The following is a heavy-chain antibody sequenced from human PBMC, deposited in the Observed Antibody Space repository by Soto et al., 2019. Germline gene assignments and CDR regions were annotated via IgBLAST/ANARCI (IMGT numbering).Heavy chain of an antibody. Sequence: ASVKVSCKASGYTFTSYAMHWVRQAPGQRLEWMGWINAGNGNTKYSQMFQGRVTITRDTSASTAYMELSSLRSEDTAVYYCASSYYYDSSGYSSLYHYYGMDVWGQGTTVTVSS. CDR1: GYTFTSYA. V-gene: IGHV1-3*01. D-gene: IGHD3-22*01. J-gene: IGHJ6*02. CDR2: INAGNGNT. CDR3: ASSYYYDSSGYSSLYHYYGMDV.